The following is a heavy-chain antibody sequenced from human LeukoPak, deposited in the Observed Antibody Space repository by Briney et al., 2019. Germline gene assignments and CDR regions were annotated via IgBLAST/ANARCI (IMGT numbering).Heavy chain of an antibody. V-gene: IGHV1-18*01. CDR3: ARDHGGIVVVTLVNWFDP. D-gene: IGHD3-22*01. J-gene: IGHJ5*02. Sequence: ASVKVSCKASGYTCTSYGISWVRQAPGQGLEWMGWISAYNGNTNYAQKLQGRVTMTTDTSTSTAYMELRSLRSDDTAVYYCARDHGGIVVVTLVNWFDPWGQGTLVTVSS. CDR2: ISAYNGNT. CDR1: GYTCTSYG.